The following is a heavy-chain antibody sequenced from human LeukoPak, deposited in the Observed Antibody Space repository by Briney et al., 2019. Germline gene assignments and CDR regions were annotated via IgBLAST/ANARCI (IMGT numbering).Heavy chain of an antibody. Sequence: AGGSLRLSCAASGFTFSSYSMNWVRQAPGKGLEWVSSISSSSSYIYYADSVKGRFTISRDNAKNSLYLQMNSLRAEDTAVYYCARALKLGLLVCGYWGQGTLVTVSS. CDR1: GFTFSSYS. J-gene: IGHJ4*02. D-gene: IGHD2-8*02. V-gene: IGHV3-21*01. CDR2: ISSSSSYI. CDR3: ARALKLGLLVCGY.